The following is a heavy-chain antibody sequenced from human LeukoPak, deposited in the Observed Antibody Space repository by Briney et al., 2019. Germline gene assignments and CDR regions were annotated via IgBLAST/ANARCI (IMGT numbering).Heavy chain of an antibody. J-gene: IGHJ4*02. Sequence: PGGSLRLSCAASGFTFSRYSMNWVRQAPGRGLEWVSYISSSSSTIYYADSVKGRFTISRDNAKNSLYLQMNSLKDEDTAEYFCAISWGYYFDYWGRGTLVTVSS. CDR2: ISSSSSTI. V-gene: IGHV3-48*02. CDR1: GFTFSRYS. CDR3: AISWGYYFDY. D-gene: IGHD2-15*01.